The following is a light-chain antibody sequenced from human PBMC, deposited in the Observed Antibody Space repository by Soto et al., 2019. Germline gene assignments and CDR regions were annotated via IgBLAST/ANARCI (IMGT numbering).Light chain of an antibody. J-gene: IGKJ2*01. CDR2: WAS. CDR3: QQFYTTPYT. CDR1: QSFLYSSNNKNY. V-gene: IGKV4-1*01. Sequence: DIVMTQSPDSLAVSLGERATINCKSSQSFLYSSNNKNYLAWYQQKPGQPPKLLIYWASTRESGVPDRFSGSGSGTDFTLTISSLQAEDVAVYYCQQFYTTPYTFGQETKLEIK.